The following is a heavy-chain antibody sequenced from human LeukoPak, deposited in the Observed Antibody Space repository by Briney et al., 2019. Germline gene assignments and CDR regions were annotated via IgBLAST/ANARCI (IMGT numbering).Heavy chain of an antibody. CDR1: GFTFSSYS. CDR2: ISSSSSNI. Sequence: GGSLRLSCAASGFTFSSYSMNWVRQAPGKGLEWVSSISSSSSNIYYADSVKGRFTISRDNAKNSLYLQMNSLRVEDTAVYYCARCTTGRAFGSLREIKRSREIDYWGQGTLVTVSS. J-gene: IGHJ4*02. CDR3: ARCTTGRAFGSLREIKRSREIDY. V-gene: IGHV3-21*01. D-gene: IGHD1-1*01.